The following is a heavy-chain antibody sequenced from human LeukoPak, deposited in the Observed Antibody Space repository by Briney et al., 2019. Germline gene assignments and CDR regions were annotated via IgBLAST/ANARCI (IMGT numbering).Heavy chain of an antibody. Sequence: GSLRLSCAASGFTFSGSALHWVRQASGKGLEWVGRIRSTANGYATAYAASVKGWFTISRDDSKNTAYLQMDSLKTEDTAVYYCTGNYYGSGSYADFDYWGQGTLVTVSS. CDR3: TGNYYGSGSYADFDY. V-gene: IGHV3-73*01. CDR1: GFTFSGSA. CDR2: IRSTANGYAT. J-gene: IGHJ4*02. D-gene: IGHD3-10*01.